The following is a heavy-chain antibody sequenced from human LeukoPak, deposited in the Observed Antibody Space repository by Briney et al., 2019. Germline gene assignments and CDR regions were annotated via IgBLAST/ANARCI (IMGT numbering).Heavy chain of an antibody. J-gene: IGHJ5*02. CDR3: ARGLRSSSWYSGSFWFDP. CDR1: GYTFTSYY. D-gene: IGHD6-13*01. V-gene: IGHV1-69*13. CDR2: IIAIFGTA. Sequence: ASVKVSCKASGYTFTSYYMHWVRQAPGQGLEWMGGIIAIFGTANYAQKFQGRVTITADESTSTAYMELSSLRSEDTAVYYCARGLRSSSWYSGSFWFDPWGQGTLVTVSS.